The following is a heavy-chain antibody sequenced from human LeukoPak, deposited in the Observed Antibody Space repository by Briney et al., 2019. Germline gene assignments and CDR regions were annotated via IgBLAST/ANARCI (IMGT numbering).Heavy chain of an antibody. V-gene: IGHV1-69*05. J-gene: IGHJ4*02. D-gene: IGHD1-1*01. Sequence: GSSVKVSCKASGGTFSSYAISWVRQAPGQGLEWMGGIIPIFGTANYAQKFQGRVTITTDESTSTAYMELSSLRSEDTAVYYCASNRNWNDYYFDYWGQGTLVTVSS. CDR3: ASNRNWNDYYFDY. CDR2: IIPIFGTA. CDR1: GGTFSSYA.